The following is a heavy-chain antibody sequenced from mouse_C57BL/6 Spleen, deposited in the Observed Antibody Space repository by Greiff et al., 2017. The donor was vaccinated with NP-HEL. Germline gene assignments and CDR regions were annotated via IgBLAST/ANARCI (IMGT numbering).Heavy chain of an antibody. CDR3: ARHYGSHYFDY. V-gene: IGHV1-52*01. D-gene: IGHD1-1*01. Sequence: VQLQQPGAELVRPGSSVKLSCKASGYTFTSYWMHWVKQRPIQGLEWIGNIDPSDSETHYNQKFKDKATLTVDKSSSTAYMQLSSLTSEDSAVYYCARHYGSHYFDYWGQGTTLTVSS. J-gene: IGHJ2*01. CDR2: IDPSDSET. CDR1: GYTFTSYW.